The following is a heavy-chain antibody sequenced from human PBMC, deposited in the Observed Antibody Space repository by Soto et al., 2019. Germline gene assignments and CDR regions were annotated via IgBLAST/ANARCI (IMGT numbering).Heavy chain of an antibody. J-gene: IGHJ6*03. Sequence: QVQLVESGGGVVQPGRSLRLSCAASGFTFSSYGMHWVRQAPGKGLEWVAVISYDGSNKYYADSVKGRFTISRDNSKNTLYLQMNSLRAEDTAVYYCAKDWRGVLMVYATPNYYYYYMDVWGKGTTVTVSS. CDR2: ISYDGSNK. D-gene: IGHD2-8*01. CDR3: AKDWRGVLMVYATPNYYYYYMDV. CDR1: GFTFSSYG. V-gene: IGHV3-30*18.